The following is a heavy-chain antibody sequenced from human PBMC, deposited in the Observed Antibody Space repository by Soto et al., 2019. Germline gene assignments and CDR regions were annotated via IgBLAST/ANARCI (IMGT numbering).Heavy chain of an antibody. J-gene: IGHJ6*03. CDR3: AARKHRSSAYCDYYYYYMDV. CDR1: GDSVSSNSAA. V-gene: IGHV6-1*01. CDR2: AYHRSKWYN. Sequence: QVQLQQSGPGLVKPSQTLSLTCAISGDSVSSNSAAWNWIRQSPSRGLEWLGRAYHRSKWYNDYSVSPRSRLTILTYTTDNHHSGLPDSLSAAETAAYYCAARKHRSSAYCDYYYYYMDVWGKGTTVAVSS. D-gene: IGHD6-6*01.